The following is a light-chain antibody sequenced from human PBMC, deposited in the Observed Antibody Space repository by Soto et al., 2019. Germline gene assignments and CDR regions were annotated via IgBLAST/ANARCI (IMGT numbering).Light chain of an antibody. CDR3: PSDTSSNTLV. Sequence: QSALTQPASVSGSPGQSITISCIGTGTDVGGYKYVSWYQPHPVKAPKLIIYDVSELPSGVSNHFSGSKSGNTASLTISGLQAEDEADYYCPSDTSSNTLVFGTGTKLTVL. CDR1: GTDVGGYKY. V-gene: IGLV2-14*03. J-gene: IGLJ1*01. CDR2: DVS.